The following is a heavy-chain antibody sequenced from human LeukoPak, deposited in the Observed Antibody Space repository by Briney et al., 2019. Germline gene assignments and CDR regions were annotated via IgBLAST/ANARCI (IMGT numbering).Heavy chain of an antibody. J-gene: IGHJ5*02. CDR1: GGSISNYY. V-gene: IGHV4-4*07. Sequence: SETLSLTCTVSGGSISNYYWSWIRQPAGKGLEWIGLIYSSGSTNYNPSLKSRVTMSVDTSKNQFSLKLSSVTAADTAVYYCARDFEGSGTWFDPWGQGTLVTVSS. CDR2: IYSSGST. CDR3: ARDFEGSGTWFDP. D-gene: IGHD6-13*01.